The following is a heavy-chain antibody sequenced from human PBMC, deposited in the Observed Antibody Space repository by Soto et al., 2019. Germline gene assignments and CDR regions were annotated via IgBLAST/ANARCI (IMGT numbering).Heavy chain of an antibody. Sequence: SLTGTVSGGSISSGGYDWSWIRQHPGKGLEWIGYIYYSGSTYYNPSLKSRVTISVDTSKNQFSLKLSSVTAADTAVYYCASSSGTTYYGMDVWGQGTTVTVSS. J-gene: IGHJ6*02. CDR2: IYYSGST. V-gene: IGHV4-31*03. CDR1: GGSISSGGYD. CDR3: ASSSGTTYYGMDV. D-gene: IGHD1-7*01.